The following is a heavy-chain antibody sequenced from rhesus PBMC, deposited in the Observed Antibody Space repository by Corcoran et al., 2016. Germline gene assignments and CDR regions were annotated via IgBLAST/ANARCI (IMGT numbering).Heavy chain of an antibody. CDR1: GGSLSDSYR. J-gene: IGHJ4*01. CDR3: ARLGQVDDY. CDR2: ICGTTMTT. Sequence: QVQLQESGPGVVKPSETLSLTCAVSGGSLSDSYRWTWIRQPPGKGLEWIGYICGTTMTTNYNPSLKSRVTISKDTSKNQFSLKLSSVTAADTAVYYCARLGQVDDYWGQGVLVTV. V-gene: IGHV4S10*01. D-gene: IGHD2-39*02.